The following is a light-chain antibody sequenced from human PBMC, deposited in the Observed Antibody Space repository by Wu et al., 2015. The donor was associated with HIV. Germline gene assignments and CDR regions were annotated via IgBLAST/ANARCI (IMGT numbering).Light chain of an antibody. CDR3: QHYGSSPR. CDR1: QSVRSNY. CDR2: GAS. Sequence: EIVLTQSPGTLSLSPGDRATLSCRASQSVRSNYLAWYHQKPGQAPRLLIYGASSRAIGTPARFSGSGSGADFTLIINRLEPEDFAVYYCQHYGSSPRFGQGTRLEIK. J-gene: IGKJ5*01. V-gene: IGKV3-20*01.